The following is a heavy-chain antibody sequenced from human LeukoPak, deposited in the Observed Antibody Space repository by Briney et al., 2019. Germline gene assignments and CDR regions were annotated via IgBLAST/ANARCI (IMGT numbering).Heavy chain of an antibody. V-gene: IGHV3-7*01. D-gene: IGHD1-26*01. CDR3: ARVSGSYYSFYYYYMDV. Sequence: GESLRLSCAASGFSFTTYWMSWVRQAPGKGLEWVANINENGSEKKYLDSVEGRFTISRDNARNFVYLQLNSLRAEDTAVYYCARVSGSYYSFYYYYMDVWGKGTTVTISS. CDR1: GFSFTTYW. J-gene: IGHJ6*03. CDR2: INENGSEK.